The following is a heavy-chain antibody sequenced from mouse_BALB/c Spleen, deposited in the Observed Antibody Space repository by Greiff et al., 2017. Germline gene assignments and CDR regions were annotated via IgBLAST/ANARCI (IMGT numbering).Heavy chain of an antibody. Sequence: EVMLVESGGGLVKPGGSLKLSCAASGFTFSSYTMSWVRQTPEKRLEWVATISSGGSYTYYPDSVKGRFTISRDNAKNTLYLQMSSLKSEDTAMYYCTRATTVVAPYFDYWGQGTTLTVSS. CDR3: TRATTVVAPYFDY. CDR1: GFTFSSYT. V-gene: IGHV5-6-4*01. J-gene: IGHJ2*01. D-gene: IGHD1-1*01. CDR2: ISSGGSYT.